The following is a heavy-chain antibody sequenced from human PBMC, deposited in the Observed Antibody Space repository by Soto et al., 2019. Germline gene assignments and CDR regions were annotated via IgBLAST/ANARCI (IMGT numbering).Heavy chain of an antibody. D-gene: IGHD5-12*01. CDR2: ISAYNGNT. CDR3: ASGVEMATGARGYYGMDV. Sequence: QVQLVQSGAEVKKPGASVKVSCKASGYTFTSYGISWVRQAPGQGLEWMGWISAYNGNTNYAQKLQGRVTMTKDTSTSTAYMELRSLRSDDTAVYYWASGVEMATGARGYYGMDVWGQGTTVTVSS. CDR1: GYTFTSYG. V-gene: IGHV1-18*01. J-gene: IGHJ6*02.